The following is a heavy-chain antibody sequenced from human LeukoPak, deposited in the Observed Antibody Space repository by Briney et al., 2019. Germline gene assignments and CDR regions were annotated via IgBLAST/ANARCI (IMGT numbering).Heavy chain of an antibody. CDR2: IYSGGST. CDR1: GFTVSSNY. J-gene: IGHJ4*02. V-gene: IGHV3-66*01. CDR3: ARDEDDFWSGYLDY. D-gene: IGHD3-3*01. Sequence: PGGSLRLSCAASGFTVSSNYMSWVRQAPGKGLEWVSVIYSGGSTYYADSVKGRFTISRDNAKNSLYLQMNSLRAEDTAVYYCARDEDDFWSGYLDYWGQGTLVTVSS.